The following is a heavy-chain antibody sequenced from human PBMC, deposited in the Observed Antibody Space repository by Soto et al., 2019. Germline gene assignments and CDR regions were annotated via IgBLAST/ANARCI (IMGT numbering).Heavy chain of an antibody. V-gene: IGHV3-23*01. J-gene: IGHJ5*02. CDR3: AKDSRSQPQGWFDP. Sequence: EGQLLESGGGLVQPGESLRLSCAASGFTFSSYAMTWVRQAPGKGLEWVSSISGSGDYTYFADSVKGRFTISRDNSKDTLYLQMSSLRVEDTAIYYCAKDSRSQPQGWFDPWGQGTLVTVSS. D-gene: IGHD2-15*01. CDR1: GFTFSSYA. CDR2: ISGSGDYT.